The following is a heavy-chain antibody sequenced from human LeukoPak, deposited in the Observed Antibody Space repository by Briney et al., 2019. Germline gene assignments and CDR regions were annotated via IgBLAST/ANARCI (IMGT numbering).Heavy chain of an antibody. V-gene: IGHV3-30*04. CDR2: ISNDGSKK. Sequence: GGSLRLSCAASGFTFSNNVMHWVRQAPGKGLEWVAVISNDGSKKYYGDSVKGRLTTSRDNSKNTLYLQVNSLRVEDAAVYYCARGQYCSGVSCYTYYYYYNMDVWGQGTTVTVSS. J-gene: IGHJ6*02. CDR1: GFTFSNNV. D-gene: IGHD2-2*02. CDR3: ARGQYCSGVSCYTYYYYYNMDV.